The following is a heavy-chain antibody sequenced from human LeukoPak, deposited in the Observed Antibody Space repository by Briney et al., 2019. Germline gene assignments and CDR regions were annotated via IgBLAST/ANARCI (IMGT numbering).Heavy chain of an antibody. D-gene: IGHD6-13*01. V-gene: IGHV4-39*01. CDR1: GGSISSAAYY. CDR2: IYYTGTT. Sequence: PSETPSLTCTVSGGSISSAAYYWGWVRQPPAKGLDWIGSIYYTGTTYYSPSLQTRATLSFYTSKNQFSLKLTSVTATDTAVYFCARRPIAAGNNWFDPWGQRTLVTVSS. CDR3: ARRPIAAGNNWFDP. J-gene: IGHJ5*02.